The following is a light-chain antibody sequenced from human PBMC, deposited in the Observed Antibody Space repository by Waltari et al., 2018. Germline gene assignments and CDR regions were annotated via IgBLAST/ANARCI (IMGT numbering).Light chain of an antibody. CDR3: QQYSAYSWT. CDR1: QSISSW. CDR2: RAS. J-gene: IGKJ1*01. V-gene: IGKV1-5*03. Sequence: DIQMTQSPSTLSASVGDRVTITCRASQSISSWLAWYQQKPGKAPKLLIYRASTLESGVPSRFSGSGSGTDFTLTISSLQPDDSATYYCQQYSAYSWTFGQGTKVGIK.